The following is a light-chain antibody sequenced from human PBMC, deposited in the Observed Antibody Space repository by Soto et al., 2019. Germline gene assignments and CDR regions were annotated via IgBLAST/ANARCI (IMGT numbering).Light chain of an antibody. CDR1: SSDVGSYNL. Sequence: QSALTQPASVSGSPGQSITISCTGTSSDVGSYNLVSWYQQHPGKAPKVMIYEGSKRPSGVSNRFSGSKSGNTASLTISGLQAEDEADYHCCSYAGSSTFVIFGGGTKLTVL. CDR2: EGS. CDR3: CSYAGSSTFVI. V-gene: IGLV2-23*01. J-gene: IGLJ2*01.